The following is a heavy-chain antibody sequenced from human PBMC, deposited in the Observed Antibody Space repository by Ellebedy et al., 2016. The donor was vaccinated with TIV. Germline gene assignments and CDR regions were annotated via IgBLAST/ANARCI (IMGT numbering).Heavy chain of an antibody. Sequence: PGGSLRLSCAASGFIFSNSGVNWVSQAPGKGLEWVYYIGIAATIHYADSPYADFVKGRFTIPRDNAKNSLYLQMNSLRAEDTAVYYCTREVGGSGLFDYWGQGTLVTVSS. D-gene: IGHD1-26*01. J-gene: IGHJ4*02. CDR1: GFIFSNSG. CDR2: IGIAATI. V-gene: IGHV3-69-1*01. CDR3: TREVGGSGLFDY.